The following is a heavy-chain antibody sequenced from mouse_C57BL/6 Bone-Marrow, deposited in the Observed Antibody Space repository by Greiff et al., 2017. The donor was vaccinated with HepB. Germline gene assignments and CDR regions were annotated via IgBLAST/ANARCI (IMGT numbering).Heavy chain of an antibody. CDR3: TAYYYGSSYNFDY. Sequence: EVKLVESGAELVRPGASVKLSCTASGFNIKDYYMHWVKQRPEQGLEWIGRIDPEDGDTEYAPKFQGKATMTADTSSNTAYLQLSSLTSEDTAVYYCTAYYYGSSYNFDYWGQGTTLTVSS. CDR2: IDPEDGDT. J-gene: IGHJ2*01. V-gene: IGHV14-1*01. D-gene: IGHD1-1*01. CDR1: GFNIKDYY.